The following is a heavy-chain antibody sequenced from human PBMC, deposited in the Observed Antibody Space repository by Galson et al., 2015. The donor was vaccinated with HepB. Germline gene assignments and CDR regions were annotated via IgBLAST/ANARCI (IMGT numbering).Heavy chain of an antibody. V-gene: IGHV3-21*01. J-gene: IGHJ4*02. Sequence: SLRLSCAASGFTFGSYSMNWVRQAPGKGLEWVSSISSSSSYIYYADSVKGRFTISRDNAKNSLYLQMNSLRAEDTAVYYCARDGGEGEMATPRSLGYWGQGTLVTVSS. CDR3: ARDGGEGEMATPRSLGY. CDR2: ISSSSSYI. CDR1: GFTFGSYS. D-gene: IGHD5-24*01.